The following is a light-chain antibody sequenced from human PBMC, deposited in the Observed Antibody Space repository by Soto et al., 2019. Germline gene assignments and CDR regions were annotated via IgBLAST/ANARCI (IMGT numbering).Light chain of an antibody. Sequence: ENLLTQSPAPPSFFSGEKNTLSFRASQSVSSYLAWYQQKPGQAPRLLIYDASNRATGIPARFSGSGSGTDFTLTISSLEPEDFAVYYCQQRSNWLTFGGGTKVDIK. J-gene: IGKJ4*01. CDR3: QQRSNWLT. V-gene: IGKV3-11*01. CDR1: QSVSSY. CDR2: DAS.